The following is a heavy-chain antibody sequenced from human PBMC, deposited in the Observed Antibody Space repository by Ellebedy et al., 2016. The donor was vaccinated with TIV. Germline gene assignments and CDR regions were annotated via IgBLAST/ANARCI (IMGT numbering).Heavy chain of an antibody. Sequence: GGSLRLXXAASGFIFNNYWMSWVRQAPGKGLEWVANIKEDGSEKYYVDSVKGRFTISRDNAKNSLFLQMNSLRADDTAAYFCARDKGAMSTTLGSRFDYWGQGNLVSVSS. V-gene: IGHV3-7*01. D-gene: IGHD3-10*01. CDR2: IKEDGSEK. CDR1: GFIFNNYW. CDR3: ARDKGAMSTTLGSRFDY. J-gene: IGHJ4*02.